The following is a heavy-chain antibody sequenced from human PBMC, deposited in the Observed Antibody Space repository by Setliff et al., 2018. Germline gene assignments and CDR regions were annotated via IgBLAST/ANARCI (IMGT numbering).Heavy chain of an antibody. CDR3: ARKMVTPSHAFDV. J-gene: IGHJ3*01. V-gene: IGHV3-7*01. Sequence: GGSLRLSCAASGFTFTSHWMTWVRRAPGKGLEWVANIKQDGSDKYYVDSVKGRFTISRDNAKNSLYLQMNSLRAEDTAVYYCARKMVTPSHAFDVWGQGTRVTVSS. D-gene: IGHD5-18*01. CDR1: GFTFTSHW. CDR2: IKQDGSDK.